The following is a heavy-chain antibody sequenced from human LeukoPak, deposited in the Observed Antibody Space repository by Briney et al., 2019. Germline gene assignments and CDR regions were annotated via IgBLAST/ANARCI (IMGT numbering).Heavy chain of an antibody. CDR1: VYTFTGYY. V-gene: IGHV1-2*02. D-gene: IGHD1-1*01. Sequence: GSSVKVSCKASVYTFTGYYMHWVRQAPGQGLEWMGWINPKSGGTNYEQKFQGRVIMTRDTYISTAYMELSRLRPDDTAVYYCARHMTTANNWFDPWGQGTLVTVSS. CDR2: INPKSGGT. CDR3: ARHMTTANNWFDP. J-gene: IGHJ5*02.